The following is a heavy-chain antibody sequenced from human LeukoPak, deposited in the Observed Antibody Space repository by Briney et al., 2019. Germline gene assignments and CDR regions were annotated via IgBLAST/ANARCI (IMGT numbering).Heavy chain of an antibody. CDR2: IYTSGST. V-gene: IGHV4-61*02. CDR1: GGSISSGSYY. Sequence: TPSQTLSLTCTVSGGSISSGSYYWSWIRQPAGKGLEWIGRIYTSGSTNYNPSLKSRVTISVGTSKNQFSLKLSSVTAADTAVYYCARDRGMSSSSGMYYYYYMDVWGKGTTVTVSS. D-gene: IGHD6-6*01. J-gene: IGHJ6*03. CDR3: ARDRGMSSSSGMYYYYYMDV.